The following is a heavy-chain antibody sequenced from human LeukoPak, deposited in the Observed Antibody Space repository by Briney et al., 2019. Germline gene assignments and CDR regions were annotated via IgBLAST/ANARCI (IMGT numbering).Heavy chain of an antibody. Sequence: GASVKVSCKASGYTFTSYGISWVRQAPGQGLEWMGWISAYNGNTNYAQKLQGRVTMTTDTSTSTAYMELRSLRSEDTGVYYCARGLVPAAICWWFDPWGQGTLVTVSS. CDR2: ISAYNGNT. D-gene: IGHD2-2*02. CDR1: GYTFTSYG. J-gene: IGHJ5*02. V-gene: IGHV1-18*01. CDR3: ARGLVPAAICWWFDP.